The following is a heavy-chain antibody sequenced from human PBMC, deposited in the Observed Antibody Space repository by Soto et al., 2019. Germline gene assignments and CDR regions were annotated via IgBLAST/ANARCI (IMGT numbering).Heavy chain of an antibody. D-gene: IGHD2-2*01. CDR1: GYTFTSYD. V-gene: IGHV1-8*01. CDR2: MNPNSGNT. J-gene: IGHJ6*02. Sequence: GASVKVSCKASGYTFTSYDINWVRQATGQGLEWMGWMNPNSGNTGYAQKFQGRVTMTRNTSISTAYMELSSLRSEDTAVYYCARRYCISTSCCDGYYCYVMDVWGQGTTAIDSS. CDR3: ARRYCISTSCCDGYYCYVMDV.